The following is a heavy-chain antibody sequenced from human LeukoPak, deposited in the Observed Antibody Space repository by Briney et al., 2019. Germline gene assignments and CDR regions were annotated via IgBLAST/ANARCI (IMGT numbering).Heavy chain of an antibody. Sequence: ASVKVSCKASGYTFTSYGISWVRQAPGQGLEWMGWISAYNGNTNYAQKLRGRVTMTTDTSTSTAYMELRSLRSDDTAVYYCASQLTAGTYNSGNYYYYYMDVWGKGTTVTVSS. J-gene: IGHJ6*03. CDR1: GYTFTSYG. CDR2: ISAYNGNT. CDR3: ASQLTAGTYNSGNYYYYYMDV. D-gene: IGHD6-13*01. V-gene: IGHV1-18*01.